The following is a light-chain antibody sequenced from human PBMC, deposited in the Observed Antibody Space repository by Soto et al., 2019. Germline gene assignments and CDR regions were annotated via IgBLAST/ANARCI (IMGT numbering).Light chain of an antibody. CDR1: QSVSSR. V-gene: IGKV3-15*01. J-gene: IGKJ4*01. CDR2: GES. Sequence: EIVMTQSPATLSVSPGERATLSCRASQSVSSRLAWYQQKPGQAPRLLIYGESTRATGIPARFSGSGSGTEFTLTISSLQSEDFALYYCQQYNNWPPATFGGGTKVEIK. CDR3: QQYNNWPPAT.